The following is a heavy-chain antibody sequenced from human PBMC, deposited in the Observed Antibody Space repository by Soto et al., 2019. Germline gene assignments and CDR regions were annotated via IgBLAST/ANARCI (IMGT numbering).Heavy chain of an antibody. V-gene: IGHV5-51*01. Sequence: GESLKISCRTSGYRFTSYWIAWVRQMPGKGLEWMGVIFPSDSDTRYSPSFQGQVTISADRSTSTVFLQWASLKASDTAVYFCARKDKSGYFNWFDPWGQGTLVTVSS. D-gene: IGHD3-22*01. CDR2: IFPSDSDT. CDR1: GYRFTSYW. CDR3: ARKDKSGYFNWFDP. J-gene: IGHJ5*02.